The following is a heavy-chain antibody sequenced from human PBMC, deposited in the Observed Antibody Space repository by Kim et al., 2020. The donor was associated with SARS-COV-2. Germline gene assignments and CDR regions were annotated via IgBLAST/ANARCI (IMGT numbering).Heavy chain of an antibody. V-gene: IGHV4-59*01. Sequence: NPSLKSRVTISADTSKSQFSLKLSSVTAADTALYYCARAAGGTIYYFDYWGQGTLVTVSS. CDR3: ARAAGGTIYYFDY. J-gene: IGHJ4*02. D-gene: IGHD1-1*01.